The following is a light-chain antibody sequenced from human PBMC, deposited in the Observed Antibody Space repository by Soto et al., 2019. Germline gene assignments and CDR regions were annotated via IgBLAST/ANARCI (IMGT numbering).Light chain of an antibody. CDR3: QQYNNWPPT. V-gene: IGKV3-15*01. J-gene: IGKJ5*01. CDR2: DVS. Sequence: ETVMTQSPATLSVSPGERATLSCRASQSARISLGWYQQKPGQAPRLLIYDVSTRATGVPARFSGSGSGTGFTLTISSPQSEDFAVYYCQQYNNWPPTFGQGTRLEI. CDR1: QSARIS.